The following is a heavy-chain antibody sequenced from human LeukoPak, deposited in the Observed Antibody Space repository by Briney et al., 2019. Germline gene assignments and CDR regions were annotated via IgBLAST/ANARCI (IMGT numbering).Heavy chain of an antibody. CDR1: GYTFTSYG. CDR2: IIPIFGTA. Sequence: ASVKVSCKASGYTFTSYGISWVRQAPGQGLEWMGGIIPIFGTANYAQKFQGRVTITADVSTSTAYMELSSLRSEDMAVYYCARKICRRGSSCPFDYWGQGTLVTVSS. J-gene: IGHJ4*02. CDR3: ARKICRRGSSCPFDY. D-gene: IGHD1-26*01. V-gene: IGHV1-69*13.